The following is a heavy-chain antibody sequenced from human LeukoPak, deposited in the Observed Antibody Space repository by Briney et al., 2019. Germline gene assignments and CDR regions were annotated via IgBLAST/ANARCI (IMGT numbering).Heavy chain of an antibody. CDR2: NSGST. V-gene: IGHV4-59*08. CDR1: GDSIGSYF. D-gene: IGHD1-26*01. CDR3: ARGRGYGGNYLRSFDI. J-gene: IGHJ3*02. Sequence: SETLSLTCTVSGDSIGSYFWSWIRQPPGKGLEWIGYNSGSTNYNPSLRSRVTILLDRSKNQFSLKLSSVTAADTAIYYCARGRGYGGNYLRSFDIWGQGTMVTVSS.